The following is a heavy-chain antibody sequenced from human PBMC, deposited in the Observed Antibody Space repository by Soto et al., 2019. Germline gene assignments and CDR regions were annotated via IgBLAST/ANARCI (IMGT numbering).Heavy chain of an antibody. CDR3: ARDTESITMVRGVIITAHFDY. J-gene: IGHJ4*02. Sequence: LRLSCAASGFTFSSYAMHWVRQAPGKGLEWVAVISYDGSNKYYADSVKGRFTISRDNSKNTLYLQMNSLRAEDTAVYYCARDTESITMVRGVIITAHFDYWGQGTLVTVSS. V-gene: IGHV3-30-3*01. D-gene: IGHD3-10*01. CDR2: ISYDGSNK. CDR1: GFTFSSYA.